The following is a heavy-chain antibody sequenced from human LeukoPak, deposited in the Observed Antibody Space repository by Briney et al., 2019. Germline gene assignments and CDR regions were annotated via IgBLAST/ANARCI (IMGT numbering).Heavy chain of an antibody. CDR1: GGSISSSSYY. CDR3: ARRDCSSTSCYKHYYYYYMDV. CDR2: IYYSGST. D-gene: IGHD2-2*02. V-gene: IGHV4-39*01. J-gene: IGHJ6*03. Sequence: PSETLSLTCTVSGGSISSSSYYWGWIRQPPGKGLEWIGSIYYSGSTYYNPSLKSRVTISVDTSKNQFSLKLSSVTAADTAVYYCARRDCSSTSCYKHYYYYYMDVWGKGTTVTVSS.